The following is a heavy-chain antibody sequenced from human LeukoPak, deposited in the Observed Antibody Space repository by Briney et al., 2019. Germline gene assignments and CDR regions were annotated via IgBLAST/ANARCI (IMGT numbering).Heavy chain of an antibody. D-gene: IGHD3-22*01. CDR2: IWYDGSNK. V-gene: IGHV3-33*01. CDR3: ARDSSGYFGD. J-gene: IGHJ4*02. Sequence: GRSLRLSCGASGFTFSSYGMHWVRQAPGKGLEWVAVIWYDGSNKYYADSVKGRFTISRDNSKNTLYLQMNSLRAEDTAVYYCARDSSGYFGDWGQGTLVTVSS. CDR1: GFTFSSYG.